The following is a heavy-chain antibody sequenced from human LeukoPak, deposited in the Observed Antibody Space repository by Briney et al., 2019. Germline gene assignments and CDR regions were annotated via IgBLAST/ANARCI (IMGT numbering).Heavy chain of an antibody. CDR1: GGSFSGYY. J-gene: IGHJ4*02. V-gene: IGHV4-34*01. CDR2: INHSGST. CDR3: VNGDSKYDY. Sequence: PSETLSLTCAVYGGSFSGYYWSWIRQPPGKGLEWIGEINHSGSTNYNPSLKSRVTISVDTSKNQFSLKLSSVTAADTAVYYCVNGDSKYDYWGQGTLVTVSS. D-gene: IGHD4-17*01.